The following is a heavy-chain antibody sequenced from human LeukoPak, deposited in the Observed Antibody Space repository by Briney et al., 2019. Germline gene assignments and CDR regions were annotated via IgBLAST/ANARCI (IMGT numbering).Heavy chain of an antibody. Sequence: PSETLSLTCAVSGGSISSSNWWSWVRQPPGKGLEWIGEIYHSGSTNYNPSLKSRVTVSVDTSKDQFSLKLSSVTAADTAVYYCATYCTIISCYAGDAFDIWGQGTMVTVSS. D-gene: IGHD2-2*01. J-gene: IGHJ3*02. CDR2: IYHSGST. V-gene: IGHV4-4*02. CDR3: ATYCTIISCYAGDAFDI. CDR1: GGSISSSNW.